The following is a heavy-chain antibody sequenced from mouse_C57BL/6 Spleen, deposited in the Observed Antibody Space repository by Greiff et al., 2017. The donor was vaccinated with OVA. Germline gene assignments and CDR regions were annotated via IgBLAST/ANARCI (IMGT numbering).Heavy chain of an antibody. V-gene: IGHV2-9-1*01. CDR3: ARNYYGSSYWYFDV. D-gene: IGHD1-1*01. CDR1: GFSLTSYA. CDR2: IWTGGGT. J-gene: IGHJ1*03. Sequence: VKLMESGPGLVAPSQSLSITCTVSGFSLTSYAISWVRQPPGKGLAWLGVIWTGGGTNYNSALKSRLSISKDNSKSQVFLKMNSLQTDDTARYYCARNYYGSSYWYFDVWGTGTTVTVSS.